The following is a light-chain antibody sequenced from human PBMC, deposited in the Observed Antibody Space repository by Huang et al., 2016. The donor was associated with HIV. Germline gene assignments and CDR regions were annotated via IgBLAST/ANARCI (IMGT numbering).Light chain of an antibody. J-gene: IGKJ1*01. Sequence: AIQLTQSPSSLSASVGDRVTITCRASQDITNDLGWYQQKPGKAPKLLISAASTLRSGVPSRFSGSGSGTDFTLTISSLQPEEFATYFCLQDFNYPRTFGQGTRVEIK. V-gene: IGKV1-6*02. CDR2: AAS. CDR3: LQDFNYPRT. CDR1: QDITND.